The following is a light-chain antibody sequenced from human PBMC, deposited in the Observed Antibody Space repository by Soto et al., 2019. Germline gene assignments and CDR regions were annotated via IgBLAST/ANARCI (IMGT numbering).Light chain of an antibody. CDR1: ETISSW. CDR3: QHYNSYSEA. J-gene: IGKJ1*01. V-gene: IGKV1-5*01. Sequence: DIQMTQSPSTLSASVGDRVTITCRASETISSWLAWYQQKEGKAPKLLMYDASTLESGVPPRFSGSRSGTEFTLTISSLQPDDCGTYYCQHYNSYSEAFGQGTKVELK. CDR2: DAS.